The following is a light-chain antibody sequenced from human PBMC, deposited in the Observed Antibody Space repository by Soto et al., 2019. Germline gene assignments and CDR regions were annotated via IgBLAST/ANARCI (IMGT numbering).Light chain of an antibody. CDR2: AAS. V-gene: IGKV1-39*01. Sequence: QMTKYPSSLSASVGDRVTITCQASQSISSYVNWYQQKPGKAPKLLIYAASSLQSGVPSRFSGRGSGTDCTLTISSLQPEESATYIGQQCGSSLTIGVGTKVDIK. CDR1: QSISSY. J-gene: IGKJ4*01. CDR3: QQCGSSLT.